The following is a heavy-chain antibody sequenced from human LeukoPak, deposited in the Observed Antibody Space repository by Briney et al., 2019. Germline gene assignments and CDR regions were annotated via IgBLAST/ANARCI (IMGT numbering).Heavy chain of an antibody. CDR1: GFTFISYN. CDR3: AKGSHEIFSGSSAAYYYYMDV. V-gene: IGHV3-21*04. CDR2: ISSSSSSYK. J-gene: IGHJ6*03. Sequence: GGSLRLSCAASGFTFISYNMNWVRQAPGKGLEWVSSISSSSSSYKYYADSVKGRFTVSRDNAKNSLYLQMNSLRAEDTAVYYCAKGSHEIFSGSSAAYYYYMDVWGKGTTVTVSS. D-gene: IGHD1-26*01.